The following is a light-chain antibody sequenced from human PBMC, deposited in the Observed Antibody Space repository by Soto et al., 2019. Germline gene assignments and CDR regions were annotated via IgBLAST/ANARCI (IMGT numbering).Light chain of an antibody. CDR1: QSVTNNY. CDR2: GVS. CDR3: HHYGRSHYT. V-gene: IGKV3-20*01. Sequence: IVLTQSPGTLSLSPGERATLSCRASQSVTNNYLAWYQQKPGQAPRLLIYGVSSRAAGIPDRFGGSGSGTVFTLTIRRVEAEDFAVYYFHHYGRSHYTFGRATKMEIK. J-gene: IGKJ2*01.